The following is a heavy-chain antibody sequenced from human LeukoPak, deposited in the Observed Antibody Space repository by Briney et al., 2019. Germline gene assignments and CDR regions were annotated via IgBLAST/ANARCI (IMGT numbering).Heavy chain of an antibody. J-gene: IGHJ3*02. V-gene: IGHV3-30-3*01. CDR3: ARDRYDAFDI. CDR1: GFTFSSYA. CDR2: ISYDGSNK. Sequence: PGRSLRLSCAASGFTFSSYAMHWVRQAPGKGLEWVAVISYDGSNKYYADSMKGRFTISRDNSKNTLYLQMNSLRAEDTAVYYCARDRYDAFDIWGQGTIVTVSS.